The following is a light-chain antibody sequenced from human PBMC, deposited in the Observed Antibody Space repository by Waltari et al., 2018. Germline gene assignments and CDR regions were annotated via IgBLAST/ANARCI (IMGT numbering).Light chain of an antibody. CDR2: WAS. CDR3: QQYHSVPRT. V-gene: IGKV4-1*01. CDR1: QSVLYSPNNKNY. Sequence: DIVLTQSPDSLAVSLGERATINCKSSQSVLYSPNNKNYLGWVQQKAGHPPKLLIYWASMREYGVPDRFSVSGSGTDFTLTISGLQAEDVAVYYCQQYHSVPRTFGQGTKVES. J-gene: IGKJ1*01.